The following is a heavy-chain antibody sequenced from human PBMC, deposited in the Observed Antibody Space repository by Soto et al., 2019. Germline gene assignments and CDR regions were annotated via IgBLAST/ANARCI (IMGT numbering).Heavy chain of an antibody. CDR2: ISYDGSNK. D-gene: IGHD6-19*01. J-gene: IGHJ4*02. CDR1: GFTFSSYA. V-gene: IGHV3-30-3*01. Sequence: VQLVESGGGVVQPGRSLRLSCAASGFTFSSYAMHWVRQAPGKGLEWVAVISYDGSNKYYADSVKGRFTISRDNSKNTLYLQMNSLRAEDTAVYYCARTVAVAGTNFDYWGQGTLVTVSS. CDR3: ARTVAVAGTNFDY.